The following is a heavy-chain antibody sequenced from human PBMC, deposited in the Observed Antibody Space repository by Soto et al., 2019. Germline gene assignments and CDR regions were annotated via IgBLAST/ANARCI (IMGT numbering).Heavy chain of an antibody. V-gene: IGHV3-23*01. D-gene: IGHD2-21*01. CDR2: ISGSGGST. Sequence: EVQLLESGGGLVQPGGSLRLSCAASGFTFSSYAMSRVRQAPGKGLEWVSAISGSGGSTYYADSVKGRFTISRDNSKNSLYLQMNSLRAEDTAVYYCAKAPDSGGLYFDYWGQGTLVTVSS. CDR1: GFTFSSYA. J-gene: IGHJ4*02. CDR3: AKAPDSGGLYFDY.